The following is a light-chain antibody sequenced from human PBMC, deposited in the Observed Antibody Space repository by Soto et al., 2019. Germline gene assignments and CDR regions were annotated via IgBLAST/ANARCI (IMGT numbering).Light chain of an antibody. Sequence: EIVMTQSPATLSLSPGERATLSCRASESVSTNLAGYQQKAGQATRLLIYGASTRATGIPARFSGSGSGTEFTLTISSLQSEDFAVYYCQQYSIWRTFGQGTKVEIK. J-gene: IGKJ1*01. CDR2: GAS. V-gene: IGKV3-15*01. CDR1: ESVSTN. CDR3: QQYSIWRT.